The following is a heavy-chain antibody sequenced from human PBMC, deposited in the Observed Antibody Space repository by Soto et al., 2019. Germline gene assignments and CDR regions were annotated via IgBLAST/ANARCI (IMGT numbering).Heavy chain of an antibody. Sequence: QVQLVESGGGVVQPGRSLRLSCAASGFTFSSYGMHWVRQAPGKGLEWVAVIWYDGSNKYYADSVKGRFTISRDNSKNTLYLQMNSLRAEDTAVYYCARDPKYGGINWYFDLWGRGTLVTVSS. CDR1: GFTFSSYG. J-gene: IGHJ2*01. D-gene: IGHD2-15*01. CDR3: ARDPKYGGINWYFDL. V-gene: IGHV3-33*01. CDR2: IWYDGSNK.